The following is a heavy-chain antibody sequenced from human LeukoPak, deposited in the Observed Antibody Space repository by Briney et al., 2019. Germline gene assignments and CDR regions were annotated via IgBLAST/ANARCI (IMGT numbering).Heavy chain of an antibody. V-gene: IGHV3-21*01. CDR3: ARYPYSSGWYGSYYYGMDV. CDR1: GFTFSSYS. D-gene: IGHD6-19*01. Sequence: GGSLRLSCAASGFTFSSYSMNWVRQAPGKGLEWVSSISSSSSYIYYADSVKGRFTISRDNAKNSLYLQMNSLRAEDTAVYYCARYPYSSGWYGSYYYGMDVWGQGTTVTVSS. CDR2: ISSSSSYI. J-gene: IGHJ6*02.